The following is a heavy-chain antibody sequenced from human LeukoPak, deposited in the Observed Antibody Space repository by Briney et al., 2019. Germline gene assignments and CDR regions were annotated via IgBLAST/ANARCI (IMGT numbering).Heavy chain of an antibody. CDR2: IRSKAYGGTI. Sequence: GGSLRLSCTASGFTFGDYAVSWSRQAPGKGLEWVGFIRSKAYGGTIEYATSVKGRFTVSREDSKSIAYLQMNSLTTEDTAIYYCTRGERFHYDSSVYYLFDYWGQGTLVTVSS. V-gene: IGHV3-49*03. CDR3: TRGERFHYDSSVYYLFDY. J-gene: IGHJ4*02. D-gene: IGHD3-22*01. CDR1: GFTFGDYA.